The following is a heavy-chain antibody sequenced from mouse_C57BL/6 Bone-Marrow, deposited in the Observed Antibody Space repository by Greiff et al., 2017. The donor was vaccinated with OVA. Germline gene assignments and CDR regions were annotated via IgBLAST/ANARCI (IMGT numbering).Heavy chain of an antibody. CDR1: GYTFTSYW. CDR2: IDPSDSYT. J-gene: IGHJ4*01. V-gene: IGHV1-69*01. CDR3: ARSSYTYYYAMDY. D-gene: IGHD1-1*01. Sequence: VKLQQPGAELVMPGASVKLSCKASGYTFTSYWMHWVKQRPGQGLEWIGEIDPSDSYTNYNQKFKGKSTLTVDKSSSTAYMQLSSLTSEDSAVYYCARSSYTYYYAMDYWGQGTSVTVSS.